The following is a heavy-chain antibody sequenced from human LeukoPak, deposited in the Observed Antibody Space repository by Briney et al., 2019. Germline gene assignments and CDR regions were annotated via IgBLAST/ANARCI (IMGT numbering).Heavy chain of an antibody. J-gene: IGHJ4*02. Sequence: GGSLRLSCAASGFTFSSYAMSWVRQAPGKRLEWVSAISGSGGSTYYADSVKGRFTISRDNSKNTLYLQMNSLRAEDTAVYYCAKDKVPGIAVAGRLGYWGQGTLVTVSS. CDR1: GFTFSSYA. D-gene: IGHD6-19*01. CDR3: AKDKVPGIAVAGRLGY. V-gene: IGHV3-23*01. CDR2: ISGSGGST.